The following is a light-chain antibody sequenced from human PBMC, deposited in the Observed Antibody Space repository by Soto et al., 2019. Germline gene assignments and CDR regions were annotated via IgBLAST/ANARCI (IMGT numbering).Light chain of an antibody. Sequence: QSVLTQPASVSGSPGQSITISCTGTSSDVGGYNYVSWYQQHPGKAPKLMIYEVSNRPSGVSNHFSGSKSGNTASLTISGLQAEDEADYYCSSYTSSSTLCVFGTGTKVTVL. J-gene: IGLJ1*01. CDR1: SSDVGGYNY. V-gene: IGLV2-14*01. CDR3: SSYTSSSTLCV. CDR2: EVS.